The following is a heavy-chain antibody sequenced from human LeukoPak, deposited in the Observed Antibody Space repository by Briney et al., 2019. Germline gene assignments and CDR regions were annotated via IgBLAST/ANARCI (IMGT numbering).Heavy chain of an antibody. Sequence: ASVKVSCKASGYTFAGCYMHWVRQAPGQGLEWMGWINPNSGGTNYAQKFQGRVTMTRDTSISTAYMELSRLRSDDTAVYYCARDPSYGDYSYYYYMDVWGKGTTVTVSS. CDR2: INPNSGGT. CDR3: ARDPSYGDYSYYYYMDV. J-gene: IGHJ6*03. CDR1: GYTFAGCY. V-gene: IGHV1-2*02. D-gene: IGHD4-17*01.